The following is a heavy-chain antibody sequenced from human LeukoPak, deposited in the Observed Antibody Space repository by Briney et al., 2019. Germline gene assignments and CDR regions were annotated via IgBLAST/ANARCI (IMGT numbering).Heavy chain of an antibody. CDR3: ARGEMVQVY. CDR2: INTDGSTT. CDR1: GFTLVSYW. Sequence: GGSLRFSFVASGFTLVSYWMHWVGKPQGKGLVWVSRINTDGSTTSYADSVKGRFTISRDNAKNTLYLQMNSLRADDTAVYYCARGEMVQVYWGQGTLVTVSS. D-gene: IGHD5-24*01. J-gene: IGHJ4*02. V-gene: IGHV3-74*01.